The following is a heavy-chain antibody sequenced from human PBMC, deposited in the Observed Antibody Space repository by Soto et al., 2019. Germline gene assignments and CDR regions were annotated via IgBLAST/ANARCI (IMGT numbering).Heavy chain of an antibody. CDR3: AKDSPLGSTFSGHGDIYS. J-gene: IGHJ5*01. D-gene: IGHD5-12*01. CDR2: IIPILDIT. V-gene: IGHV1-69*04. CDR1: GSTFSNHI. Sequence: SVKVSCKASGSTFSNHIITWVRQAPGQGLEWMGRIIPILDITNYAQKFQGRVTITADKSTTTAYMEVSSLSSEDTAMYYCAKDSPLGSTFSGHGDIYSWG.